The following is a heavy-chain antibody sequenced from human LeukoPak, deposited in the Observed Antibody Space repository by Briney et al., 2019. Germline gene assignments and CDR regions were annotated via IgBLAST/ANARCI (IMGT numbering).Heavy chain of an antibody. V-gene: IGHV3-30*03. D-gene: IGHD3-10*01. Sequence: GGSLRLSCAASGFTFSSYAMHWVRQAPGEGLEWVAVISYDGSNKYYADSVKGRFTISRDNSKNTLYLQMNSLRAEDTAVYYCARDQRGVIDYWGQGTMVTVSS. CDR2: ISYDGSNK. CDR3: ARDQRGVIDY. J-gene: IGHJ4*02. CDR1: GFTFSSYA.